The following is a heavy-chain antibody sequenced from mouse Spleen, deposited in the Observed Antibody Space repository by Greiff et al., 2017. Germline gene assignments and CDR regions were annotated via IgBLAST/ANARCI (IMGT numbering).Heavy chain of an antibody. CDR1: GFTFSSYG. CDR3: ARHSTTAPWYFDV. D-gene: IGHD1-2*01. Sequence: EVKVVESGGDLVKPGGSLKLSCAASGFTFSSYGMSWVRQTPDKRLEWVATISSGGSYTYYPDSVKGRFTISRDNAKNTLYLQMSSLKSEDTAMYYCARHSTTAPWYFDVWGAGTTVTVSS. CDR2: ISSGGSYT. V-gene: IGHV5-6*01. J-gene: IGHJ1*01.